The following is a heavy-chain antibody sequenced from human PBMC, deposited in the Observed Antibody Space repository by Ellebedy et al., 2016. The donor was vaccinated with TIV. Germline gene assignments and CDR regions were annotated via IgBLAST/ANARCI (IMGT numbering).Heavy chain of an antibody. Sequence: GESLKISCEASDFTFRSYWMSWVRQAPGKGLEWVANINQDGSEKYYMDSMKGRFAISRDNAKNSLYLQMSSLRAEDTAVYYCARTWHDQQLTLYYFDYWGQGTLVTVSS. CDR1: DFTFRSYW. CDR3: ARTWHDQQLTLYYFDY. J-gene: IGHJ4*02. D-gene: IGHD6-13*01. CDR2: INQDGSEK. V-gene: IGHV3-7*01.